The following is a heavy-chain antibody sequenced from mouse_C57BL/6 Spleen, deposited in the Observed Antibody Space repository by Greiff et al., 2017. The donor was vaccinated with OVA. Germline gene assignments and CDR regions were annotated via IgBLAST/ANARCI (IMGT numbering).Heavy chain of an antibody. Sequence: QVQLQQSGAELVKPGASVKLSCKASGYTFTSYWMHWVKQRPGQGLEWIGMIHPNSGSTNYNEKFKSKATLTVDKSSSTAYMQLSSLTSEDSAVYYCARGGTTVVARGYFDYWGQGTTLTVSS. J-gene: IGHJ2*01. D-gene: IGHD1-1*01. CDR2: IHPNSGST. CDR3: ARGGTTVVARGYFDY. CDR1: GYTFTSYW. V-gene: IGHV1-64*01.